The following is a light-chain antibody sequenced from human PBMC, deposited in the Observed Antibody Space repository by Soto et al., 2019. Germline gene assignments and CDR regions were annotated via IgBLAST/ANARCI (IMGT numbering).Light chain of an antibody. CDR3: EQGKT. CDR2: EAS. J-gene: IGKJ4*01. V-gene: IGKV3-11*01. Sequence: DIVLTQSPATLSLSPGERATLSCRASQSVSNYLVWYQQKPGQAPSLLIYEASNRATGIPARFSGSGSGKDFTLTNSSLENEDFAVYCCEQGKTLGGVTKVDIK. CDR1: QSVSNY.